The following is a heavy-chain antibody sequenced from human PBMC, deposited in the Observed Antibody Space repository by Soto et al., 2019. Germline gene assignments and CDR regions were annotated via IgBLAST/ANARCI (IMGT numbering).Heavy chain of an antibody. D-gene: IGHD3-22*01. CDR3: ASVDDSSGPNVQH. CDR1: GGSISSGGYY. J-gene: IGHJ1*01. Sequence: SETLSLTCTVSGGSISSGGYYWSWIRLHPGKGLEWIGYIYYSGSTYYNPSLKSRVTISVDTSKNQFSLKLSSVTAADTAVYYCASVDDSSGPNVQHWGQGTLVTVSS. CDR2: IYYSGST. V-gene: IGHV4-31*03.